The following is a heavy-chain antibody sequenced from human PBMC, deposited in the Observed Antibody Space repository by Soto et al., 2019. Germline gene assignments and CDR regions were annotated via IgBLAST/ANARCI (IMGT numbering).Heavy chain of an antibody. CDR3: ARASHDYYDSSGYYFLIDY. D-gene: IGHD3-22*01. Sequence: QVTLKESGPVLVKPTETLTLTCTVSGFSLSNARMGVSWIRQPPGKALEWLAHIFSNDEKSYSTSLKSRLTISKDTSKSQVVLTMTNLDPVDTATYYCARASHDYYDSSGYYFLIDYWGQGTLVTVSS. J-gene: IGHJ4*02. V-gene: IGHV2-26*01. CDR1: GFSLSNARMG. CDR2: IFSNDEK.